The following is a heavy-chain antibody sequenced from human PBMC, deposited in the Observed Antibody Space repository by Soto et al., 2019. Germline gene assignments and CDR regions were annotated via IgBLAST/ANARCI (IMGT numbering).Heavy chain of an antibody. CDR3: AREARYNWNYRFDP. J-gene: IGHJ5*02. D-gene: IGHD1-7*01. V-gene: IGHV4-34*01. CDR2: VNQNGGT. CDR1: GGSLRGYY. Sequence: PSETLSLTCAVNGGSLRGYYWNWIRQPPGKGLEWIGEVNQNGGTKYNPSLKSRVVISVVTSTNQFSLKLSSVTAADTAVYYCAREARYNWNYRFDPWGQGTLVTVSS.